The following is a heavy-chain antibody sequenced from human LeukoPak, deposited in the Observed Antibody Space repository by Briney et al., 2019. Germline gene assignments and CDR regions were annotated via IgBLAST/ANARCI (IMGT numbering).Heavy chain of an antibody. CDR3: AAVGGAAAVGGGFEY. Sequence: GESLKISWKGSGYSFTSYWIVWVRQMPAKGLEWMGIIYPGDSDTRYSPSFQGQVTISADKTISTAYLQWSSLKASDTAMYYCAAVGGAAAVGGGFEYWGQGTLVTVSS. J-gene: IGHJ4*02. D-gene: IGHD6-25*01. V-gene: IGHV5-51*01. CDR2: IYPGDSDT. CDR1: GYSFTSYW.